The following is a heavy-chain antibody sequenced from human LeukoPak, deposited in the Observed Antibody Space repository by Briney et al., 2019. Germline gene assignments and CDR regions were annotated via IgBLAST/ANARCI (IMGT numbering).Heavy chain of an antibody. J-gene: IGHJ4*02. CDR3: ATSGGYYDILTGYYTSYFDY. D-gene: IGHD3-9*01. CDR1: GGSISSGSYY. V-gene: IGHV4-61*02. Sequence: SETLSLTWTVSGGSISSGSYYWSWIRQPAGKGLEGIGRIYTSGSTNYNPSLKRRGTISVDTSKSHFYLKLSSVTAADTAVYYCATSGGYYDILTGYYTSYFDYWGQGTLVTVSS. CDR2: IYTSGST.